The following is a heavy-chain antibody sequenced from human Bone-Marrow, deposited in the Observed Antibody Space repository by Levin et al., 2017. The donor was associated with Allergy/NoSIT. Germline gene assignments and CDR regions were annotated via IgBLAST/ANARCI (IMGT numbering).Heavy chain of an antibody. J-gene: IGHJ4*02. CDR2: ISYDGNTK. Sequence: PGGSLRLSCTASGFTFSSFGIHWVRQAPGKGLEWVAVISYDGNTKYYADSVKGRFTISRDNSKNTLYLQMDSLTPEDTAVYYCAIRLAGITTWYYFDYWGQGTRVTVSS. CDR1: GFTFSSFG. D-gene: IGHD3-16*01. V-gene: IGHV3-30*03. CDR3: AIRLAGITTWYYFDY.